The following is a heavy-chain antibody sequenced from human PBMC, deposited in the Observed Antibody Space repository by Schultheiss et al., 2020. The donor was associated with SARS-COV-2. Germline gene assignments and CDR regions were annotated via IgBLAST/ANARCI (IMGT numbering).Heavy chain of an antibody. J-gene: IGHJ4*02. V-gene: IGHV4-39*01. D-gene: IGHD2/OR15-2a*01. CDR3: ARHMATFFDY. CDR2: IYYSGST. Sequence: SQTLSLTCAVSGGSISSSSYYWGWIRQPPGKGLEWIGSIYYSGSTYYNPSLKSRVTISVDTSKNQFSLKLSSVTAADTAVYYCARHMATFFDYWGQGTLVTVSS. CDR1: GGSISSSSYY.